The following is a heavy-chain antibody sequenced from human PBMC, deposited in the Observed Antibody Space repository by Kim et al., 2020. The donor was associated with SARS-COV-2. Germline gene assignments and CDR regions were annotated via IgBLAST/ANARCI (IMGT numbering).Heavy chain of an antibody. CDR2: ISYDGSNK. D-gene: IGHD3-3*01. CDR1: GFTFSSYA. Sequence: GGSLRLSCAASGFTFSSYAMHWVRQAPGKGLEWVAVISYDGSNKYYADSVKGRFTISRDNSKNTLYLQMNSLRAEDTAVYYCARDSWYYDFWSGYYPSGGYYSYYYMDVWGKGTTVTVSS. V-gene: IGHV3-30*04. J-gene: IGHJ6*03. CDR3: ARDSWYYDFWSGYYPSGGYYSYYYMDV.